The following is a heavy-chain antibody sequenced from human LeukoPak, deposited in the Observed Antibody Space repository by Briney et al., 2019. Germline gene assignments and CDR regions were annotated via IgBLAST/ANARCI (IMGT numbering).Heavy chain of an antibody. D-gene: IGHD6-6*01. J-gene: IGHJ3*02. CDR3: ARESIAALVGAFDI. CDR2: ISYDGSNK. Sequence: GGSLRLSCAASGFTFSSYAMHWVRQAPGKGLEWVAVISYDGSNKYYADSVKGRFTISRDNSKNTLYLQMNSLRAEDTAVYYCARESIAALVGAFDIWGQGTMVTVSS. CDR1: GFTFSSYA. V-gene: IGHV3-30-3*01.